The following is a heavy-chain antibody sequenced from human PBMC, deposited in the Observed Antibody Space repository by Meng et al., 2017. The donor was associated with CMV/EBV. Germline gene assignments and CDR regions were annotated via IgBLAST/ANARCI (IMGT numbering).Heavy chain of an antibody. J-gene: IGHJ5*02. Sequence: QVACVQLGAELRKPGASRRASCKASGDTFTDYYMPWVRQAPGQGLEWMGCINPNSGDTNYAQKFQGRVTMTRDTSISTAYMELSRLRSDDTAVYYCTRDAHLTTVTPNWFDPWGQGTLVTVSS. D-gene: IGHD4-17*01. CDR2: INPNSGDT. V-gene: IGHV1-2*02. CDR1: GDTFTDYY. CDR3: TRDAHLTTVTPNWFDP.